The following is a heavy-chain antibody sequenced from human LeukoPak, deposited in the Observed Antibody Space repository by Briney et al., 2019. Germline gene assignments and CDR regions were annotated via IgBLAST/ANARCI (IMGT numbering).Heavy chain of an antibody. V-gene: IGHV4-61*02. D-gene: IGHD1-26*01. CDR3: AREYSGSYLTFDY. CDR2: IYASGST. J-gene: IGHJ4*02. Sequence: PSETLSLTCTVSGGSISSGNYYWSWIRQPAWKGLEWIGRIYASGSTNYNPSLNSRVTMSLDTSKNQFSLKLSPVTAADTAVDYCAREYSGSYLTFDYWGQGTLVTVSS. CDR1: GGSISSGNYY.